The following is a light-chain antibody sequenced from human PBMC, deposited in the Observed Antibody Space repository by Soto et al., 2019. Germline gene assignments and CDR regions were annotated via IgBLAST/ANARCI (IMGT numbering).Light chain of an antibody. V-gene: IGKV4-1*01. CDR1: QSVFYSSNNKNY. CDR3: QQYYGTPWT. J-gene: IGKJ1*01. Sequence: DFVMTQSPDSLAVSLGERATINCKSSQSVFYSSNNKNYLAWYQQKAGQPPQLLIHFADFTLTINSLQAEDVAVYYCQQYYGTPWTFGQGTQVEIK. CDR2: FA.